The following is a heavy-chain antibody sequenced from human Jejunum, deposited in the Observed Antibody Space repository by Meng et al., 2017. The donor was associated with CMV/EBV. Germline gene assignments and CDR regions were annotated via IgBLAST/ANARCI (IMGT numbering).Heavy chain of an antibody. Sequence: YLPWRRRAPGQGLEWMGWINPDSGATNYAQKFRGRVTMTRDTSTKTAYMELSRLRPDDTAVYYCAREGDIVFPSTIISYHYAMDARGQGTTVTVSS. D-gene: IGHD2-15*01. J-gene: IGHJ6*02. V-gene: IGHV1-2*02. CDR2: INPDSGAT. CDR3: AREGDIVFPSTIISYHYAMDA. CDR1: Y.